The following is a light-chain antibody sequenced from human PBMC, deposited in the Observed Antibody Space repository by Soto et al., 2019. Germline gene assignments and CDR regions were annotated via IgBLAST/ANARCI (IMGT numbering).Light chain of an antibody. CDR1: SGHSSYA. J-gene: IGLJ2*01. V-gene: IGLV4-69*01. CDR3: QTWGTGTLV. CDR2: LNSDGSH. Sequence: QSVLTQSPSASASLGASVKLTCTLSSGHSSYAIAWHQQQPEKGPRYLMKLNSDGSHNKGDGIPDRFSGSSSGAERYLTISSLQSADEADYYCQTWGTGTLVFGGGTKLTVL.